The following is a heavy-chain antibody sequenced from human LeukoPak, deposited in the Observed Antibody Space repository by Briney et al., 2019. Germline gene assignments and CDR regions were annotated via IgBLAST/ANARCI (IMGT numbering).Heavy chain of an antibody. CDR1: GYTFTSYD. V-gene: IGHV1-8*01. J-gene: IGHJ5*02. Sequence: ASVKVSCKASGYTFTSYDINWVRQATGQGLEWMGWMNPNSGNTGYAQKFQGRVTMTRNTSISTAYMELSSLRSEDTAVYYCARAGVAVAGTQPWGQGTLVTVSS. CDR3: ARAGVAVAGTQP. CDR2: MNPNSGNT. D-gene: IGHD6-19*01.